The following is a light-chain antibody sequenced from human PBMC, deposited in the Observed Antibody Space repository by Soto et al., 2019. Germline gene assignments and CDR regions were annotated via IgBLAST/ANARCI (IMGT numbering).Light chain of an antibody. CDR3: QQRSNWPT. V-gene: IGKV3-11*01. CDR1: QSVSSY. Sequence: EIVSTQSPATLSLSPGERATLSCRASQSVSSYLAWYPQKPGQAPRLLIYDASNRATGIPARFSGSGSGTDFTLTIRSLEPEDFAVDYCQQRSNWPTFGQGTKVEIK. J-gene: IGKJ1*01. CDR2: DAS.